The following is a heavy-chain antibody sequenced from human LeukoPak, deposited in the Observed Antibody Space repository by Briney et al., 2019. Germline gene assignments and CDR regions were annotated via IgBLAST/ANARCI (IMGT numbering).Heavy chain of an antibody. Sequence: SETLSLTCAVYGGSFSGYYWSWIRQPPGKGLEWIGEINHSGSTNYNPSLKSRVTISVDTSKNQFSLKLGSVTAADTAVYYCARGQGSYCSSTSCGRANWFDPWGQGTLVTVSS. CDR2: INHSGST. CDR1: GGSFSGYY. D-gene: IGHD2-2*01. V-gene: IGHV4-34*01. J-gene: IGHJ5*02. CDR3: ARGQGSYCSSTSCGRANWFDP.